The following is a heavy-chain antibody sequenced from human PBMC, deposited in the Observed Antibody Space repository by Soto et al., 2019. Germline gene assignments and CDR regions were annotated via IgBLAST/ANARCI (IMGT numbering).Heavy chain of an antibody. D-gene: IGHD6-13*01. CDR2: IFYTGST. V-gene: IGHV4-59*01. CDR3: ARAIAAAGTTAALTDY. Sequence: QVQLQESGPGLVKPSETLSLTCTVSGGSISSYYWSWIRQPPGKGLEWIGYIFYTGSTNYNPSLRSRVTIYVDTSKKPFSLELSSVTAADTAGYYCARAIAAAGTTAALTDYWGQGTLVTVSS. CDR1: GGSISSYY. J-gene: IGHJ4*02.